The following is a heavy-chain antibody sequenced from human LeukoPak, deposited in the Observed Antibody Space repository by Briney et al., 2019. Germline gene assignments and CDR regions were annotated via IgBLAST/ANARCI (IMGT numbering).Heavy chain of an antibody. J-gene: IGHJ3*02. CDR3: ARASGAFDI. CDR2: IIAIFVTA. CDR1: RGTLRVYA. V-gene: IGHV1-69*05. Sequence: AVWVSSEASRGTLRVYAICCGRDGPEQGGWRVGRIIAIFVTANYAQKLQRRVSVTTDKSSSTAYMELSSLRSEDTAVYYCARASGAFDIWGQGTMVTVSS.